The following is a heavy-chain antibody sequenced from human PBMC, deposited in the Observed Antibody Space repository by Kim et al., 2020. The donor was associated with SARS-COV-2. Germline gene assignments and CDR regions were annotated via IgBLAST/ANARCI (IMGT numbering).Heavy chain of an antibody. Sequence: SEILSLTCTVSGGSISSYYWSWIRQPPGKGLEWIGYIYYSGSTNYNPSLKSRVTISVDTSKNQFSLKLSSVTAADTAVYYCARVEVREANFAVIAEYYFDYWGQGTLVTVSS. D-gene: IGHD3-10*01. CDR3: ARVEVREANFAVIAEYYFDY. V-gene: IGHV4-59*01. CDR2: IYYSGST. J-gene: IGHJ4*02. CDR1: GGSISSYY.